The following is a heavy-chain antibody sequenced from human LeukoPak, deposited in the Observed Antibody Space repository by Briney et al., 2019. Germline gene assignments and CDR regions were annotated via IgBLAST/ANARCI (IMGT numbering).Heavy chain of an antibody. V-gene: IGHV4-34*01. D-gene: IGHD6-13*01. Sequence: SETLSLTCTVSGGSISSYYWSWIRQPPGKGLEWIGEINHSGSTNYNPSLKSRVTISVDTSKNQFSLKLSSVTAADTAVYYCARYISSSWYFFNYRDAFDIWGQGTMVTVSS. CDR2: INHSGST. CDR1: GGSISSYY. J-gene: IGHJ3*02. CDR3: ARYISSSWYFFNYRDAFDI.